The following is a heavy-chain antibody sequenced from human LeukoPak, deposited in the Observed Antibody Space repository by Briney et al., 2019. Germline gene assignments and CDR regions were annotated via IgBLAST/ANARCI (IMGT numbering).Heavy chain of an antibody. Sequence: SETLSLTCTVSGYSISSGHYWGWIRQPPGKGLEWIGYIYHSGSANYKPSLKSRVTISVDTSKNQFSLKLSSVTAADTAVYYCARGGYYGLGNDFRFDPWGQGTLVTVSP. V-gene: IGHV4-38-2*02. J-gene: IGHJ5*02. D-gene: IGHD3-10*01. CDR2: IYHSGSA. CDR1: GYSISSGHY. CDR3: ARGGYYGLGNDFRFDP.